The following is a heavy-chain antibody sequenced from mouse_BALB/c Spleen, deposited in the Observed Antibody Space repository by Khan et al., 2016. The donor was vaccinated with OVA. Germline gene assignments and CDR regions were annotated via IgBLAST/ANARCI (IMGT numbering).Heavy chain of an antibody. D-gene: IGHD1-1*01. J-gene: IGHJ1*01. CDR3: ARRYYYGHWYFDV. Sequence: EVQLVESGPGLVKPSQSLSLTCTVTGYSITSDYAWNWIRQFPGNKLEWMGYISYSGSTGYNPSLKSRLSITRDTSNNQFFLQLNSVTTEDTATYYDARRYYYGHWYFDVWGAGTTVTVSS. V-gene: IGHV3-2*02. CDR2: ISYSGST. CDR1: GYSITSDYA.